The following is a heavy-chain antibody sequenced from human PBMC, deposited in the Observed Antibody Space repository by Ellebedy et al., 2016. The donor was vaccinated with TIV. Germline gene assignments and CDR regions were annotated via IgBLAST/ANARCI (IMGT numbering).Heavy chain of an antibody. J-gene: IGHJ6*02. CDR2: INPSGGST. V-gene: IGHV1-46*01. Sequence: AASVKVSCKASGYTFTNYYMHWVRQAPGQGLEWMGKINPSGGSTSYAQKFQGRVTMTRDTSTSTVYMELSSLRSEDTAVYYCASPRTHGRGRVYYYGMDVWGQGTTVTVSS. D-gene: IGHD3-16*01. CDR1: GYTFTNYY. CDR3: ASPRTHGRGRVYYYGMDV.